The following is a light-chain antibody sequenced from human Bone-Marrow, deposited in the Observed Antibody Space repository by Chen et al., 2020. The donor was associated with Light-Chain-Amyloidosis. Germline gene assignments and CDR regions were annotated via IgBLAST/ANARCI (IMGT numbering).Light chain of an antibody. CDR1: NIGATS. CDR3: QVWDRSSDLPV. J-gene: IGLJ3*02. CDR2: DDS. Sequence: YVLTQPSSVSVAPGQQTTIARGGNNIGATSVHWYQQTPGQAPLLVVYDDSDRPSGITERLSGSNSGNTATLTFSRVEAGDEADYYCQVWDRSSDLPVFGGGTKLTVL. V-gene: IGLV3-21*02.